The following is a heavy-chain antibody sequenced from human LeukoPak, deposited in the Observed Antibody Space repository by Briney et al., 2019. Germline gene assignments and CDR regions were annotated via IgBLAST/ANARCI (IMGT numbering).Heavy chain of an antibody. CDR3: ARTVVVPATWFDP. CDR2: MNPNSGNT. Sequence: ASVKVSCKASGYTFTSYDINWVRQATGQGLEWMGWMNPNSGNTGYAQKFQGRVTMTRDTSISTAYMELSRLRSDDTAVYYCARTVVVPATWFDPWGQGTLVTVSS. D-gene: IGHD2-2*01. V-gene: IGHV1-8*01. J-gene: IGHJ5*02. CDR1: GYTFTSYD.